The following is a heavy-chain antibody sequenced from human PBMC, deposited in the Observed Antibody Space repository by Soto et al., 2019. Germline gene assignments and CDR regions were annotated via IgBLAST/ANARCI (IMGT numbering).Heavy chain of an antibody. CDR1: GGSISSGGYY. V-gene: IGHV4-31*03. J-gene: IGHJ4*02. Sequence: QVQLQESGPGLVKPSQTLSLTCTVSGGSISSGGYYWSWIRQHPGKGLEWIGYIYYSGSTYYNPSLKSRVTIAVDTSKNRFSLTLSSVTAADTAVYYCARVGYDILTGTVWGQGTLVTVSP. D-gene: IGHD3-9*01. CDR3: ARVGYDILTGTV. CDR2: IYYSGST.